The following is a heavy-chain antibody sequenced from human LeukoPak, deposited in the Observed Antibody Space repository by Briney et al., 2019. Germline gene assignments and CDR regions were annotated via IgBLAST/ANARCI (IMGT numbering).Heavy chain of an antibody. V-gene: IGHV3-23*01. Sequence: HPGGSLRLSCVASGFTFSTYAMGWVRQVPGKGLEWVSSVSESGGSTYYADSVKGRFTISRDNPKDTLSLQMNSLRAEDTAVYYCAELGITMIGGVWGKGTTVTISS. J-gene: IGHJ6*04. CDR2: VSESGGST. CDR1: GFTFSTYA. D-gene: IGHD3-10*02. CDR3: AELGITMIGGV.